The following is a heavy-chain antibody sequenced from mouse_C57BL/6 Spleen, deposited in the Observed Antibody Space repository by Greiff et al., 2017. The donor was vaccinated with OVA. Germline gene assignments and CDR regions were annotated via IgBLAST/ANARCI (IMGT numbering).Heavy chain of an antibody. Sequence: EVHLVESGGGLVQPGGSLKLSCAASGFTFSDYYMYWVRQTPEKRLEWVAYISNGGGSTYYPDTVKGRFTISRDNAKNTLYLQMSRLKSEDTAMYYCARGGYYGSYAMDYWGQGTSVTVSS. CDR1: GFTFSDYY. J-gene: IGHJ4*01. CDR3: ARGGYYGSYAMDY. CDR2: ISNGGGST. V-gene: IGHV5-12*01. D-gene: IGHD1-1*01.